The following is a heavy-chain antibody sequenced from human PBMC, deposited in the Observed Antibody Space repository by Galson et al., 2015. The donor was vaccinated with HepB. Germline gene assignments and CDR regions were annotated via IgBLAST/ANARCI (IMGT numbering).Heavy chain of an antibody. Sequence: SLRLSCAASGFTFSSYSMNWVRQAPGKGLEWVSSISSSSSYIYYADSVKGRFTISRDNAKNSLYLQMNSLRAEDTAVYYCARVNGGDYVWGSYRYVDYWGQGTLVTVSS. CDR1: GFTFSSYS. J-gene: IGHJ4*02. V-gene: IGHV3-21*01. CDR2: ISSSSSYI. D-gene: IGHD3-16*02. CDR3: ARVNGGDYVWGSYRYVDY.